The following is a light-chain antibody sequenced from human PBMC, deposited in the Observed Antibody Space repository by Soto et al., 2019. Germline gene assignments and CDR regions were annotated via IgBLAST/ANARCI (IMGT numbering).Light chain of an antibody. Sequence: DIQMTQSPSSLSASVGDRVTITCRASQGISNYLAWYQQKPGKVPKLLIYAASTLQSGVPSRFSGSGSGTYFTLTISSLQPEDVASYYWQEYNSAPWTFGQGTKVEIK. CDR2: AAS. CDR3: QEYNSAPWT. J-gene: IGKJ1*01. CDR1: QGISNY. V-gene: IGKV1-27*01.